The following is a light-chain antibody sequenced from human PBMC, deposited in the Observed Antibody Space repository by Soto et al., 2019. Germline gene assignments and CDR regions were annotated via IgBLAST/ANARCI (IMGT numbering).Light chain of an antibody. CDR1: QSVGSN. Sequence: EIVMTQSPATLSVSPGERATLSCRASQSVGSNLAWYQQNPGQAPRLLIYGASTRATGIPARFSGSGSGTEFTLTISSLQSEDFAVYYCQQYNKWPWTFGQGTKV. V-gene: IGKV3-15*01. CDR3: QQYNKWPWT. J-gene: IGKJ1*01. CDR2: GAS.